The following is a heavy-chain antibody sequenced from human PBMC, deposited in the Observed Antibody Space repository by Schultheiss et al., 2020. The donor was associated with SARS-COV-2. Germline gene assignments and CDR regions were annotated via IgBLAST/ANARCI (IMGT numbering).Heavy chain of an antibody. CDR3: ARGSGWVPDY. V-gene: IGHV3-74*01. Sequence: GGSLRLSCAASGFTFSNNYMHWVRQVPGTGLVWVSHINSDGSSTTYGDSVKGRFTISRDNAKNSVYLQMDTLRVEDTAVYYCARGSGWVPDYWGQGTLVTVSS. D-gene: IGHD6-19*01. J-gene: IGHJ4*02. CDR2: INSDGSST. CDR1: GFTFSNNY.